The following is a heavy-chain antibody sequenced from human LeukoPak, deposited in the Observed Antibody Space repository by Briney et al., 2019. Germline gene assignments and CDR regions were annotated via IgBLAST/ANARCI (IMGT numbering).Heavy chain of an antibody. V-gene: IGHV1-2*02. CDR2: INPNSGFT. J-gene: IGHJ4*02. CDR3: ARLAHCSSSSCRSFDY. Sequence: ASVKVSCKASGYPFTGYYLHWVRQAPGQGLEWVGWINPNSGFTNYAQKFQGRVTMTRDTSISTAYMELSRLRSDDTAVYYCARLAHCSSSSCRSFDYWGQGTLVTVSS. D-gene: IGHD2-2*01. CDR1: GYPFTGYY.